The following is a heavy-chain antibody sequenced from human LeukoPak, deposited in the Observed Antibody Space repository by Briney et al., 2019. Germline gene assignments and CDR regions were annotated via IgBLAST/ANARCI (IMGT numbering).Heavy chain of an antibody. V-gene: IGHV3-23*01. J-gene: IGHJ4*02. D-gene: IGHD2-15*01. CDR2: ISDSGNT. CDR1: GFIFSNYP. Sequence: GGSLRLSCAASGFIFSNYPMTWVRQAPGKGLEWVSIISDSGNTWYADSAKGRFTISRDNSKNTLWLQMNSLRVEDTALYYCAKGTLPSCIVNHCYPLDYWGQGTLVTVSS. CDR3: AKGTLPSCIVNHCYPLDY.